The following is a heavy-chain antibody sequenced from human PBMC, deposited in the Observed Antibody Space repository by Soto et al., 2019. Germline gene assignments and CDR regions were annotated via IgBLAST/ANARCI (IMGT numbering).Heavy chain of an antibody. CDR3: ARVMDHYYDTIQH. V-gene: IGHV3-30-3*01. J-gene: IGHJ1*01. Sequence: GGSLRLSCAASGFTFSSYAMHWVRQAPGKGLEWVAVISYDGSNKYYADSVKGRFTISRDNSKNTLYLQMNSLRAEDTAVYYCARVMDHYYDTIQHWGQGTLVTVSS. CDR2: ISYDGSNK. CDR1: GFTFSSYA. D-gene: IGHD3-22*01.